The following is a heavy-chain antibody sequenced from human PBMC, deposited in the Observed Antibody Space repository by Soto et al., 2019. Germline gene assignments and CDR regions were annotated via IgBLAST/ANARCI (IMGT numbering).Heavy chain of an antibody. CDR3: ARDRQVLWFGHEFAAGDV. CDR1: GFTFSSYA. D-gene: IGHD3-10*01. Sequence: GGSLRLSCAASGFTFSSYAMHWVRQAPGKGLEWVAVISYDGSNKYYADSVKGRFTISRDNSKNTLYLQMNSLRAEDTAVYYCARDRQVLWFGHEFAAGDVWGQGTTVTVSS. CDR2: ISYDGSNK. J-gene: IGHJ6*02. V-gene: IGHV3-30-3*01.